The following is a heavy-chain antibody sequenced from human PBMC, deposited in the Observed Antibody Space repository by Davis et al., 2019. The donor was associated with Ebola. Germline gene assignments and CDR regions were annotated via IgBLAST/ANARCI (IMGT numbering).Heavy chain of an antibody. CDR3: VRDFVGANDF. Sequence: ETLSLSCSASGFTFANYAMHWVRQAPGRGLEYVSSISHDATSTYYAGSVKGRFTISRDNSKNTLYLQVSGLITEDTALYYCVRDFVGANDFWGQGTLVTVSS. D-gene: IGHD1-26*01. J-gene: IGHJ4*02. CDR1: GFTFANYA. CDR2: ISHDATST. V-gene: IGHV3-64D*08.